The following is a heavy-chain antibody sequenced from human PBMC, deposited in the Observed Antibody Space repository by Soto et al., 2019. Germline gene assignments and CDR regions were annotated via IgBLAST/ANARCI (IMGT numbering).Heavy chain of an antibody. V-gene: IGHV3-11*01. CDR1: GFIFSDYY. CDR3: AKMSSENYYDPVFS. CDR2: ISSSGNTI. J-gene: IGHJ4*02. D-gene: IGHD3-22*01. Sequence: QVQLVESGGGLVKTGGSLRLACGASGFIFSDYYMSWVRQAPGKGLEWVGYISSSGNTIYYAYSVKGRFTISRDNAKNSVFLQMNSLRAEDTALYFCAKMSSENYYDPVFSWGQGTLVTVSS.